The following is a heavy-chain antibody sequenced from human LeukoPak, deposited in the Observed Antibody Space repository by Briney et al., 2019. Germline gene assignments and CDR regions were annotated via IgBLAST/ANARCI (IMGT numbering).Heavy chain of an antibody. V-gene: IGHV1-69*05. CDR3: ARGGGHGYYVADRLALRFDP. J-gene: IGHJ5*02. CDR1: GGTFSSYA. D-gene: IGHD5-18*01. Sequence: ALVKVSCKASGGTFSSYAISWVRQAPGQGLELMGGIIPIFGTANYAQKFQGRVTITTDESTSTAYMELSSLRSEDTAVYYCARGGGHGYYVADRLALRFDPWDQGTLVTVSS. CDR2: IIPIFGTA.